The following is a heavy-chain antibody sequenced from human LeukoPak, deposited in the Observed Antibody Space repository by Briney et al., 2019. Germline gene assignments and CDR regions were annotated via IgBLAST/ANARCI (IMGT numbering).Heavy chain of an antibody. Sequence: PGGSLRLSCAASGFTFSSYGMHWVRQAPGKGLEWVAVIWYDGSNKYYADSAKGRFTISRDNSKNTLYLQMNSLRAEDTAVYYCARVESGWDYYYYGMDVWGQGTTVTVSS. CDR3: ARVESGWDYYYYGMDV. CDR1: GFTFSSYG. D-gene: IGHD6-19*01. CDR2: IWYDGSNK. J-gene: IGHJ6*02. V-gene: IGHV3-33*01.